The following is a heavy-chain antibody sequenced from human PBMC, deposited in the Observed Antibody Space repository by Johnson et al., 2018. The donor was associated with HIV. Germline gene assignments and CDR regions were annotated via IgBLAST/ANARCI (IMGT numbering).Heavy chain of an antibody. CDR1: GFTFSSYA. CDR2: ISYDGSNK. J-gene: IGHJ3*02. V-gene: IGHV3-30*04. CDR3: AKVYNWNSLKGAFDI. Sequence: QVQLVETGGGLIQPGGSLRLSCAASGFTFSSYAMHWVRQAPGKGLEWVAVISYDGSNKYYADPVKGRFTISRDNAKNSLYLQMNSLRAEDTAVYYCAKVYNWNSLKGAFDIWGQGTMVTVSS. D-gene: IGHD1-7*01.